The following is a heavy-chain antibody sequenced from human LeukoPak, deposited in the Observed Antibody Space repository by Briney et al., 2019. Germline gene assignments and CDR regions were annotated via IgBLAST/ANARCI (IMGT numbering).Heavy chain of an antibody. CDR1: GYTFTGYY. CDR2: INPNSGGT. J-gene: IGHJ3*02. CDR3: ARDGGIQLWLRDAFDI. V-gene: IGHV1-2*02. Sequence: ASVKVSCKASGYTFTGYYMHWVRQAPGQGLEWMGWINPNSGGTNYAQKFQGRVTMTRDTSISTAYMELSRLRSDDTAVYYCARDGGIQLWLRDAFDIWGQGTMVTVSS. D-gene: IGHD5-18*01.